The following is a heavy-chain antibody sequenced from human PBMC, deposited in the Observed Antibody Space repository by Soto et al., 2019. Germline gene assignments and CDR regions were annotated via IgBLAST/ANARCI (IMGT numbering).Heavy chain of an antibody. D-gene: IGHD3-16*01. V-gene: IGHV1-18*01. Sequence: QVQLVQSGAEVKKPGASVKVSCKASGYTFTSYGISWVRQAPGQGLEWMGWISAYKGNTNYAQKLQGRVTMTTDTSPSTADMELRSLRSDDTAVYYCAWRGGGQSYYYYGMDVWGQGTTVTVSS. J-gene: IGHJ6*02. CDR3: AWRGGGQSYYYYGMDV. CDR2: ISAYKGNT. CDR1: GYTFTSYG.